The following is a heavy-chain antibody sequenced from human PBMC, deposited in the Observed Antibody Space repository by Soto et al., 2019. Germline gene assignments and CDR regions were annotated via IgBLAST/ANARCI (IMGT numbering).Heavy chain of an antibody. CDR3: ARDLLYGSGHVWTHYYYGMDV. CDR2: IYSGGST. J-gene: IGHJ6*04. V-gene: IGHV3-53*01. D-gene: IGHD3-10*01. Sequence: GGSLRLSCAAFGFTVSSNYMSSVRQAPGKGLEWVSVIYSGGSTYYADSVKGRSTISRDNSKSTLYLQMNSLRAEDTAVYYCARDLLYGSGHVWTHYYYGMDVWGKGTTVTVS. CDR1: GFTVSSNY.